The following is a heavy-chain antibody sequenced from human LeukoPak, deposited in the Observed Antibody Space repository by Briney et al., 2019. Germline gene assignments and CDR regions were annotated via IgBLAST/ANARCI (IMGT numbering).Heavy chain of an antibody. Sequence: GGSLRLSCAASGFTVSSNYMSWVRQAPGKGLEWVSVIYSCGSTYYADSVKGRFTISRDNSKNTVYLQMNSLRVDDTAVYYCARVCGTYPCYYGMDVWGQGATVTVSS. CDR3: ARVCGTYPCYYGMDV. J-gene: IGHJ6*02. CDR2: IYSCGST. CDR1: GFTVSSNY. D-gene: IGHD1-26*01. V-gene: IGHV3-66*01.